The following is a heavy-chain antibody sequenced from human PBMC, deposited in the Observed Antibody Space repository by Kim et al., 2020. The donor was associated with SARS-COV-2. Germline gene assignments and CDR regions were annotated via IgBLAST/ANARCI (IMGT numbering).Heavy chain of an antibody. J-gene: IGHJ4*02. CDR2: ISGSGGST. Sequence: GGSLRLSCAASGFTFSSYAMSWVRQAPGKGLEWVSAISGSGGSTYYADSVKGRFTISRDNSKNTLYLQMNSLRAEDTAVYYCAKGDIGYCSGGSCYSFDYWGQGTLVTVSS. V-gene: IGHV3-23*01. D-gene: IGHD2-15*01. CDR1: GFTFSSYA. CDR3: AKGDIGYCSGGSCYSFDY.